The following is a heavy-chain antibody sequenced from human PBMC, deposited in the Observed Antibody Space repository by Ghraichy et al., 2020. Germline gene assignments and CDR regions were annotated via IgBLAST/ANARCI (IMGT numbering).Heavy chain of an antibody. D-gene: IGHD2-2*01. CDR3: ARDLGYCSSTSCETS. J-gene: IGHJ4*02. Sequence: GESLNISCAASGFTFDDYGMSWVRQAPGKGLEWVSGINWNGGSTGYADSVKGRFTISRDNAKNSLYLQMNSLRAEDTALYHCARDLGYCSSTSCETSWGQGTLVTVSS. CDR1: GFTFDDYG. V-gene: IGHV3-20*01. CDR2: INWNGGST.